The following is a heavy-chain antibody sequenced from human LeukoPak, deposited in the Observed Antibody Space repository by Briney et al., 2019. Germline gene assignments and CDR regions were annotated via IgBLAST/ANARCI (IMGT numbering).Heavy chain of an antibody. D-gene: IGHD6-13*01. J-gene: IGHJ4*02. CDR3: ARGRGSSWYYFDY. V-gene: IGHV4-4*07. Sequence: SETLSLTCTVSGGSIGSYYWSWVRQPAGKGLEWIGRIYTSGNTNCNPSLKGRVTMSVDTSKNQFSLNLGSVTAADTAVYYCARGRGSSWYYFDYWGQGTLVTVSS. CDR2: IYTSGNT. CDR1: GGSIGSYY.